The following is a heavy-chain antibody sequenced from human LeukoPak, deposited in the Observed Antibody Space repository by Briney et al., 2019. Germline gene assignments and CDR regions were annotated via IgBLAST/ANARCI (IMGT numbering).Heavy chain of an antibody. CDR3: ARVDGSPDS. CDR2: VNPNSGDT. CDR1: VYTFTRFD. Sequence: ASVKVSCKASVYTFTRFDIYCVRQATGEGRERMGWVNPNSGDTDYTQKFQGRVTITRDTSINTAYMELSSLRSEDTTVYYCARVDGSPDSWGQGTLVTVSS. V-gene: IGHV1-8*03. J-gene: IGHJ4*02. D-gene: IGHD2-15*01.